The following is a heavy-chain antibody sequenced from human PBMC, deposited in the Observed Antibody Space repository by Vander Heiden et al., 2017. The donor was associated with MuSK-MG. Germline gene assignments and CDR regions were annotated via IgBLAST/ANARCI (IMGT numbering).Heavy chain of an antibody. Sequence: EVQLVQSGAEVKKPGESLKISCKGSGYSCTSYWMGWVRQMPGKALKGMRIIYPGGSNTRNSPSIQGQVTISADKSISTAYLQWSSLKASDTAMYYCARLGGDGGGFDYWGQGTLVTVSS. J-gene: IGHJ4*02. D-gene: IGHD3-16*01. CDR1: GYSCTSYW. V-gene: IGHV5-51*03. CDR2: IYPGGSNT. CDR3: ARLGGDGGGFDY.